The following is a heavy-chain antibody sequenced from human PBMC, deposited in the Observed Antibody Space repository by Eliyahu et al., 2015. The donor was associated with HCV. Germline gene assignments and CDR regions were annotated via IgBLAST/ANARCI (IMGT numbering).Heavy chain of an antibody. V-gene: IGHV5-51*01. D-gene: IGHD1-26*01. J-gene: IGHJ5*02. CDR1: GYSFANSW. Sequence: EVQLVQSGAEVKKPGESLKISCKASGYSFANSWIGWARQMPGKGLEWMAIINPGDSDTRYNPSFQGQVTISADKSINTAYLQWSSLKASDTAMYYCARQPGAGWFDPWGQGTLVIVSS. CDR2: INPGDSDT. CDR3: ARQPGAGWFDP.